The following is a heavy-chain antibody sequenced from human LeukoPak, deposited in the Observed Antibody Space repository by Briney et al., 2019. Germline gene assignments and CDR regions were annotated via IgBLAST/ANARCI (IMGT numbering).Heavy chain of an antibody. Sequence: ASVKVSCKASGYTFTSYGISWVRQAPGQGLEWMGWISAYNGNTNYAQKLQGRVTMTTDTSTSTAYMELRSLRSDDTAVYYCARVHSSSRYYYYYYMDVWGKGTTVTVSS. CDR2: ISAYNGNT. J-gene: IGHJ6*03. CDR1: GYTFTSYG. D-gene: IGHD6-6*01. V-gene: IGHV1-18*01. CDR3: ARVHSSSRYYYYYYMDV.